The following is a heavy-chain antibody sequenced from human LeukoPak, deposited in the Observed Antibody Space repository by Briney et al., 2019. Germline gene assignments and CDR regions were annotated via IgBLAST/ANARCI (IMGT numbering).Heavy chain of an antibody. CDR2: IIPIFGTA. Sequence: GSSVKVSCKASGGTFSSYAISWVRQAPGQGLGWMGGIIPIFGTANYAQKFQGRVTITADESTSTAYMELSSLRSEDTAVYYCAREIDYGDYGGFDYWGQGTLVTVSS. J-gene: IGHJ4*02. CDR1: GGTFSSYA. CDR3: AREIDYGDYGGFDY. V-gene: IGHV1-69*01. D-gene: IGHD4-17*01.